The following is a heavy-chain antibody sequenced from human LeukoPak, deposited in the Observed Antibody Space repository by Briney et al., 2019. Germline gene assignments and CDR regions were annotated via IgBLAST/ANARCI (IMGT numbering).Heavy chain of an antibody. V-gene: IGHV3-23*01. CDR3: ARGKWLPYYFDY. CDR1: GFTFDKHA. CDR2: IGISGGDT. Sequence: GGFLRLSCAASGFTFDKHAMTWVRQAPGKGLEWVSGIGISGGDTYYADSVKGRSTISRDNAKNSLYLQMNSLRAEDTAVYYCARGKWLPYYFDYWGQGTLVTVSS. D-gene: IGHD5-12*01. J-gene: IGHJ4*02.